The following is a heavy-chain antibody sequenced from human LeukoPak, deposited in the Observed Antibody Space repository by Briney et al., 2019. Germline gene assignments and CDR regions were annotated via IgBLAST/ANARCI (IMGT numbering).Heavy chain of an antibody. CDR1: GYTFTGYY. CDR3: ARRPTPSSSYYYYYMDV. V-gene: IGHV1-2*02. CDR2: INPNSGGT. J-gene: IGHJ6*03. Sequence: GASVKVSCKASGYTFTGYYMHWVRQAPGQGLEWMGWINPNSGGTNYAQKFQGRVTMTRDTSISTAYMEPSRLRSDDTAVYYCARRPTPSSSYYYYYMDVWGKGTTVTVSS. D-gene: IGHD6-6*01.